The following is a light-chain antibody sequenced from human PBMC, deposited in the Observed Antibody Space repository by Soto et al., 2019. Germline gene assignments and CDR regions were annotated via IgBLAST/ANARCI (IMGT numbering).Light chain of an antibody. CDR3: SSNTSSSSYV. J-gene: IGLJ1*01. CDR1: SSDVGGYNS. CDR2: DVS. V-gene: IGLV2-14*01. Sequence: QSALTQPASVSGSPGQSITLLCTGTSSDVGGYNSVSWYQQHPGKAPKLMIHDVSNRPSGVSNRFSGSKSGNTASLTISGLQAEDEADYYCSSNTSSSSYVFGTGTKVTVL.